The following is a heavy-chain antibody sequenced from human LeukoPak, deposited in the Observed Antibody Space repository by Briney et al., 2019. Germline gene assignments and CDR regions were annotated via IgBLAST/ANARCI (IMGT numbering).Heavy chain of an antibody. V-gene: IGHV4-4*02. CDR3: ARIGNYYFDY. Sequence: PSETLSLTCVVSGGXISSGNCWSWVRQPPGKGLEWIGEIYHSGSTNYNPSLKSRVTISVDKSKNQFSLKLTSVTAADTAVYYCARIGNYYFDYWGQGTLVTVSS. CDR1: GGXISSGNC. CDR2: IYHSGST. J-gene: IGHJ4*02. D-gene: IGHD1-1*01.